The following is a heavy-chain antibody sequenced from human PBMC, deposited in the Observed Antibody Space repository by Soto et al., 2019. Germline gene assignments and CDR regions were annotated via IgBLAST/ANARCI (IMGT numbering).Heavy chain of an antibody. Sequence: EVELVESGGGLVQPGGSLRLSCAASGFTFSSFWMFWVRQAPGKGLEWLARINTDGSSASYVDSVKGRFTISRDNAKDTVYLEMNSLRADDPAVYYCAREWRGGDFWGQGTLVTVAS. V-gene: IGHV3-74*01. D-gene: IGHD3-3*01. J-gene: IGHJ4*02. CDR1: GFTFSSFW. CDR2: INTDGSSA. CDR3: AREWRGGDF.